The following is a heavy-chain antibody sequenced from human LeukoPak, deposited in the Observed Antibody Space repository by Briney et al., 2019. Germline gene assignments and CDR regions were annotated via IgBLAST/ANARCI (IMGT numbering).Heavy chain of an antibody. CDR2: IKSKTDGGTT. J-gene: IGHJ4*02. D-gene: IGHD2-2*01. Sequence: PGGYLRLSCAASGFTFSNAWMSWVRQAPGKGLEWVGRIKSKTDGGTTDYAAPVKGRFTISRDDSKNTLYLQMNSLKTEDTAVYYCTTDWSLHRGCSSTSCYAYSGYDEFVYWGQGTLVTVSS. CDR1: GFTFSNAW. CDR3: TTDWSLHRGCSSTSCYAYSGYDEFVY. V-gene: IGHV3-15*01.